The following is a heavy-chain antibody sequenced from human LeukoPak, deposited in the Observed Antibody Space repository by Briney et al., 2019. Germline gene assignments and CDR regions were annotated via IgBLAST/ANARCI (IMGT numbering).Heavy chain of an antibody. CDR1: GFTFSDYY. V-gene: IGHV3-11*06. J-gene: IGHJ4*02. Sequence: GGSLRLSCAASGFTFSDYYMNWIRQTPGKGLEWISHISSSSGHTNYADSVKGRFTISRDNAKNSLYLQMNSLRAEDTAVYYCARGDSGSYYFDYWGQGTLVTVSS. CDR2: ISSSSGHT. CDR3: ARGDSGSYYFDY. D-gene: IGHD1-26*01.